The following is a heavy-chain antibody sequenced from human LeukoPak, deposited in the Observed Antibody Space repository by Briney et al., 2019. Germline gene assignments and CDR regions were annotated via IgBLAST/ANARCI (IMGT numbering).Heavy chain of an antibody. CDR3: ARDHMGYYDILTGYPRRGYYYYGMDV. CDR2: ISGSGGST. D-gene: IGHD3-9*01. J-gene: IGHJ6*02. Sequence: GGSLRLSCAASGFTFSDYYMSWIRQAPGKGLEWVSAISGSGGSTYYADSVKGRFTISRDNSKNTLYLQMNSLRAEDTAVYYCARDHMGYYDILTGYPRRGYYYYGMDVWGQGTTVTVSS. V-gene: IGHV3-23*01. CDR1: GFTFSDYY.